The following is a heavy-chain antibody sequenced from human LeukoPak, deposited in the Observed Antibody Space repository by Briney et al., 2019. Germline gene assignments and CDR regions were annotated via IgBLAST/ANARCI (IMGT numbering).Heavy chain of an antibody. CDR1: GGSISSYY. D-gene: IGHD2-21*01. Sequence: PSETLSLTCTVSGGSISSYYWSWIRQPPGKGLEWIGYIYYSGSTYYNPSLKSRVTISVDTSKNQFSLKLSSVTAADTAVYYCASAFIPDYYYYGMDVWGQGTTVTVSS. CDR2: IYYSGST. CDR3: ASAFIPDYYYYGMDV. J-gene: IGHJ6*02. V-gene: IGHV4-59*06.